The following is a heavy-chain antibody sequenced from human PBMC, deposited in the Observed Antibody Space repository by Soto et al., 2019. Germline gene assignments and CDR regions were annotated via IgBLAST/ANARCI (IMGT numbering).Heavy chain of an antibody. CDR3: ARESGDWPLNWFDP. J-gene: IGHJ5*02. V-gene: IGHV3-74*01. CDR2: ITSEGKSK. D-gene: IGHD2-21*02. CDR1: GFNFSNLW. Sequence: AGGSLRLSCAASGFNFSNLWMHWVRQRPGEGLVWVSRITSEGKSKAYAESVKGRFASSRDNAKNTLYLQMNGLTAEDTAVYYCARESGDWPLNWFDPWGQGTLVTVSS.